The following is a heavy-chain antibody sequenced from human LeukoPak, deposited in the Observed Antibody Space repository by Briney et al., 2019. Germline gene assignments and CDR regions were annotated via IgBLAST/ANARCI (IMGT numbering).Heavy chain of an antibody. V-gene: IGHV4-38-2*01. CDR1: GFSISSGHY. CDR3: ARARVVHYNFRSGLHWYFDV. J-gene: IGHJ2*01. D-gene: IGHD3-3*01. Sequence: SETLSLTCAVSGFSISSGHYWAWIRQSPGKGLEWICTLSHSGNTYYSSSLKSRLAVSVDTSKNHFSLNLNSLTAADTAVYHCARARVVHYNFRSGLHWYFDVWGRGTLVTVSS. CDR2: LSHSGNT.